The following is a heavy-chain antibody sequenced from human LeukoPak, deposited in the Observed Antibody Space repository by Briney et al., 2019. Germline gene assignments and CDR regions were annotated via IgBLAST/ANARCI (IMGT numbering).Heavy chain of an antibody. CDR3: ARDWDSGSYLY. Sequence: PGGSLRLSCAASGFTFSSYWMSWVRQAPGKGLEWVANIKQDGSEKHYVDSVKGRFTISRDNAKNSLYLQMNSLRAEDTAVYYCARDWDSGSYLYWGQGTLVTVSS. CDR1: GFTFSSYW. J-gene: IGHJ4*02. CDR2: IKQDGSEK. V-gene: IGHV3-7*01. D-gene: IGHD1-26*01.